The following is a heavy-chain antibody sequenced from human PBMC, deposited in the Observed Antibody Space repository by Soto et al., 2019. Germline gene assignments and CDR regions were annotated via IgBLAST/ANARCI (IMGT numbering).Heavy chain of an antibody. CDR2: INDRGSI. CDR3: ARESHDILTGPPWVWYFDL. V-gene: IGHV4-34*01. Sequence: QVQLQQWGAGPLRPLETLSLTCGVSGGSFSGYYWAWIRQSPGKGLGCIGEINDRGSINYNPSLKSRGRISVDTSKNHYSLNLRSVTAADTAVYYCARESHDILTGPPWVWYFDLWGRGTLVTVSS. D-gene: IGHD3-9*01. CDR1: GGSFSGYY. J-gene: IGHJ2*01.